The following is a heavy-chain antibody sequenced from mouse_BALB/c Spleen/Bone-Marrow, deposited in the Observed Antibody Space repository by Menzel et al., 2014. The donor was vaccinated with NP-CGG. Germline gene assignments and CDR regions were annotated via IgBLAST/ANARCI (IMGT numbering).Heavy chain of an antibody. CDR1: GYTFSSYW. CDR3: ARGAYYGNYFDY. CDR2: ILPGSGST. Sequence: VQLQQSGAELMKPGASVKISCKATGYTFSSYWIEWVKQRPGHGLEWIGEILPGSGSTNYNEKFKGKATFTADTSSNTAYMQLSSLTSGDSAVYYCARGAYYGNYFDYWGQGTTLTVSS. D-gene: IGHD2-10*01. J-gene: IGHJ2*01. V-gene: IGHV1-9*01.